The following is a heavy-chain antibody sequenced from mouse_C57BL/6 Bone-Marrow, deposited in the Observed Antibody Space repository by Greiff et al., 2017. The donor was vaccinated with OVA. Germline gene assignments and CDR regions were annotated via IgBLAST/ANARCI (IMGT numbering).Heavy chain of an antibody. CDR2: IYPGNSDT. D-gene: IGHD1-1*01. Sequence: EVQLQQSGTVLARPGASVKMSCKTSGYTFTSYWMHWVKQRPGQGLEWIGAIYPGNSDTSYNQKFKGKAKLTAVTSASTAYMELSSLTNEDSAVYYCTPGHYGSRTPYFDVWGTGTTVTVSS. V-gene: IGHV1-5*01. CDR3: TPGHYGSRTPYFDV. CDR1: GYTFTSYW. J-gene: IGHJ1*03.